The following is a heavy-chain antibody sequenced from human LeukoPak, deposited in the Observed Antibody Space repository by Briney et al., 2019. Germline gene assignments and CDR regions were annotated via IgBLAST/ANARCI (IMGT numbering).Heavy chain of an antibody. Sequence: GGSLRLSCAASGFTFSSYAMSWVRQGPGKGLEWVSAISGSGGSTYYADSVKGRFTISRDNSKNTLYLQMNSLRAEDTAVYYCAARYCSGGSCYGVLGFDPWGQGTLVTVSS. CDR1: GFTFSSYA. CDR2: ISGSGGST. V-gene: IGHV3-23*01. J-gene: IGHJ5*02. D-gene: IGHD2-15*01. CDR3: AARYCSGGSCYGVLGFDP.